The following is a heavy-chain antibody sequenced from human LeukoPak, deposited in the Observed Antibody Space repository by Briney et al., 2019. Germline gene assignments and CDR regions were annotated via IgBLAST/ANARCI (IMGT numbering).Heavy chain of an antibody. Sequence: GGSLRLSCAASGFTFSSYSMNWVRQAPGKGLEWVSYISSRSSTIYYADSVKGRFTISRDNAKNSLYLQMNSLRAEDTAVYYCARDGYYYGSGSYYKVDFDYWGQGTLVSVSS. CDR2: ISSRSSTI. V-gene: IGHV3-48*01. J-gene: IGHJ4*02. CDR3: ARDGYYYGSGSYYKVDFDY. D-gene: IGHD3-10*01. CDR1: GFTFSSYS.